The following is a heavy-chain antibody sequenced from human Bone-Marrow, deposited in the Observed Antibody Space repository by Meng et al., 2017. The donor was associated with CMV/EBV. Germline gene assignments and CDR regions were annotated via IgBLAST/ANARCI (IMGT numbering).Heavy chain of an antibody. CDR1: GYIFTDYY. Sequence: ASVKVSCKASGYIFTDYYIHWVRQAPGQGLEWMGWIFPASGGTVFAQNFQGRVTMTRDTSISTAYMELSRLKSDDTAVYFCARISPGVASALDSWGQGTRVTFSS. J-gene: IGHJ4*02. CDR2: IFPASGGT. D-gene: IGHD2-8*01. V-gene: IGHV1-2*02. CDR3: ARISPGVASALDS.